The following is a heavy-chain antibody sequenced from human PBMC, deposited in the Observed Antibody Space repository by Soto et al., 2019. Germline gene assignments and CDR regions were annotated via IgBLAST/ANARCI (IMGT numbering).Heavy chain of an antibody. J-gene: IGHJ6*02. CDR3: ARGDATKIVVTTYYAMDV. CDR2: IIPVFCTP. V-gene: IGHV1-69*12. D-gene: IGHD3-22*01. CDR1: GGSLSNYG. Sequence: QVQLVQSGAEVKKPGSSVKVSCKASGGSLSNYGISWVRQAPGQGLEWMGAIIPVFCTPNYAQKFQDRVTISADDSTTTVYMQVRSLTSEDTAVYYCARGDATKIVVTTYYAMDVWGQGTTVTVSS.